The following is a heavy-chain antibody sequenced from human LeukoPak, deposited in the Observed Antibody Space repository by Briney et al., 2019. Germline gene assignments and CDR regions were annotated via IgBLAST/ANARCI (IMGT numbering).Heavy chain of an antibody. D-gene: IGHD5-24*01. CDR2: IKEDGTET. Sequence: GGSLRLSCAASGFTISNYWMSWVRQAPGKGLEWVANIKEDGTETYYVDSVKGRFTISRDNAKNSLYLQMNSLRVEDTAVYYCAKEGRSLQTYWGQGTLVTVSS. CDR1: GFTISNYW. J-gene: IGHJ4*02. V-gene: IGHV3-7*03. CDR3: AKEGRSLQTY.